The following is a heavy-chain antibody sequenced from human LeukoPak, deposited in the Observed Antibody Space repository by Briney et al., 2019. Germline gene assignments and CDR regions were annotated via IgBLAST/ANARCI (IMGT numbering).Heavy chain of an antibody. Sequence: GASVKVSCKASGYTFTSYDINWVRQATGQGLEWMGWMNPNSGNTGYAQKFQGRVTMTRDTSISTAYMELSRLRSDDTAVYYCARDSSGWYWFDPWGQGTLVTVSS. V-gene: IGHV1-8*02. D-gene: IGHD6-19*01. J-gene: IGHJ5*02. CDR3: ARDSSGWYWFDP. CDR2: MNPNSGNT. CDR1: GYTFTSYD.